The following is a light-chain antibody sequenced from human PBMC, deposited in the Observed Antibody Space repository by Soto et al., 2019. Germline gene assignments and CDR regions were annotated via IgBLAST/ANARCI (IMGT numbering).Light chain of an antibody. J-gene: IGKJ1*01. CDR2: GAS. Sequence: EIVMTQSPATLSVSPGERVTLSCRASQSVSSNLAWYQQKPGQAPRLLMYGASTRATGIPARFSGSRSGTEFTLTISSLQSEDFEVYYCQQYNYWPPETFGQGTKAHIK. CDR1: QSVSSN. V-gene: IGKV3-15*01. CDR3: QQYNYWPPET.